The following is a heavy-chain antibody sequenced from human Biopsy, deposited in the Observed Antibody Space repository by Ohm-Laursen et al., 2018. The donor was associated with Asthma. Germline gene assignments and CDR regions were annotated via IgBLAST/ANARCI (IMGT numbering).Heavy chain of an antibody. J-gene: IGHJ4*02. D-gene: IGHD3-16*01. CDR1: GFTFSDYS. CDR3: ARDIAFGGVHDF. Sequence: SLRLSCAASGFTFSDYSMTWIRQAQGKGLEWISYISSSGSSILYADSVKGRFTISRDNAKNSLHLQMNSLRAEDTAIYYCARDIAFGGVHDFWGQGTLVAVSS. V-gene: IGHV3-11*01. CDR2: ISSSGSSI.